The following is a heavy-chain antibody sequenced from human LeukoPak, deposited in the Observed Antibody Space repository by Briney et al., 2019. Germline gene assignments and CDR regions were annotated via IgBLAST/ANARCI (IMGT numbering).Heavy chain of an antibody. CDR1: GFTFSSYA. CDR3: ARAERGYSGYLYFDY. V-gene: IGHV3-30*04. Sequence: GRTLRLSCAVSGFTFSSYAMHWVCQAPGKGLEWVAVISYDGSNKYYADSVKGRFTISRDNSKNKLYLQMNSLRAEATAVYYCARAERGYSGYLYFDYWGQGTLVTVSS. CDR2: ISYDGSNK. J-gene: IGHJ4*02. D-gene: IGHD5-12*01.